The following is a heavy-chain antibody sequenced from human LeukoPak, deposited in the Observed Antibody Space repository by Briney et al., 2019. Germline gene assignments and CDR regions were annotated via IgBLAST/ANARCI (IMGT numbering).Heavy chain of an antibody. J-gene: IGHJ4*02. CDR2: IIPIFGTA. D-gene: IGHD1-1*01. V-gene: IGHV1-69*05. Sequence: ASVKVSCKASGGTFNSYAISWVRQAPGQGLEWMGRIIPIFGTANYAQKFQGRVTITTDESTSTAYMELSSLRSEDTAVYYCARGPFPVTTDWGQGTLVTVSS. CDR1: GGTFNSYA. CDR3: ARGPFPVTTD.